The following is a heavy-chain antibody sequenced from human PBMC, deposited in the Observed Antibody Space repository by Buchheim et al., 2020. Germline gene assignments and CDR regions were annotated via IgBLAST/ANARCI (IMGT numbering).Heavy chain of an antibody. Sequence: QLQLQESGPGLVKPSETLSLTCSVSGGSISSSTHYWGWIRQPPGKGLEWIGSLYYSGGTYYNPSLKSRVTISEDTSRNQFSLTLRSVTAADTAVYYCASVVSGIYSALYFDYWGQGTL. CDR3: ASVVSGIYSALYFDY. D-gene: IGHD1-26*01. J-gene: IGHJ4*02. V-gene: IGHV4-39*01. CDR1: GGSISSSTHY. CDR2: LYYSGGT.